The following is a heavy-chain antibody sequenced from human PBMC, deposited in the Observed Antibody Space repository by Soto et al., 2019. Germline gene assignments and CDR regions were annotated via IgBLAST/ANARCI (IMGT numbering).Heavy chain of an antibody. D-gene: IGHD3-22*01. V-gene: IGHV5-10-1*01. CDR3: ARQIYDSDTGPNFQYYFDS. CDR2: IDPSDSQT. CDR1: GYSFAGYW. Sequence: GESLKISCKGSGYSFAGYWITWVRQKPGKGLEWMGRIDPSDSQTYYSPSFRGHVTISVTKSITTVFLQWSSLRASDTAMYYCARQIYDSDTGPNFQYYFDSWDQGTPVPVSS. J-gene: IGHJ4*02.